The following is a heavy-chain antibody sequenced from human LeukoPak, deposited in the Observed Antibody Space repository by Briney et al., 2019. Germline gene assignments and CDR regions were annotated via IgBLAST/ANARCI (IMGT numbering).Heavy chain of an antibody. CDR3: ARALPDFDYYYYMDV. D-gene: IGHD3-3*01. Sequence: PSETLSLTCTVSDYSINSGYYWGWIRQPPGKGLEWIGNIYHSGSTYYNPSLKSRVTISVDTSKNQFSLKLSSVTAADTAVYYCARALPDFDYYYYMDVWGKGTTVTISS. CDR2: IYHSGST. V-gene: IGHV4-38-2*02. J-gene: IGHJ6*03. CDR1: DYSINSGYY.